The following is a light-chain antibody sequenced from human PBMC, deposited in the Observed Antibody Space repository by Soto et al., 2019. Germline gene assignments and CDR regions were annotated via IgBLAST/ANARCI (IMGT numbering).Light chain of an antibody. CDR1: QGISYY. CDR2: AAS. V-gene: IGKV1-27*01. J-gene: IGKJ1*01. CDR3: QKYDSAPWT. Sequence: DIPMTQSPSSLSASVRDRVTITCRASQGISYYLAWYQQKPGKVPKLLIYAASTLQSGVPSRFSGSGSGTDFTLTISSLQPEDVATYYCQKYDSAPWTFGQGTKVEIK.